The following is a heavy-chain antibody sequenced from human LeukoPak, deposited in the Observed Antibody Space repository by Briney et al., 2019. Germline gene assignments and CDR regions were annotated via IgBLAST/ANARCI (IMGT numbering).Heavy chain of an antibody. V-gene: IGHV3-33*01. CDR3: ARDFVDCNDL. CDR2: IWYDGSNK. Sequence: GGSLRLSCAASGFTFRSYGMHWVRQAPGKGLEWVAFIWYDGSNKYYADSVKGRFTISRDDSENTLYLQMSSLRAEDTAVYYCARDFVDCNDLWGQGTLVTVSS. CDR1: GFTFRSYG. D-gene: IGHD2-15*01. J-gene: IGHJ5*02.